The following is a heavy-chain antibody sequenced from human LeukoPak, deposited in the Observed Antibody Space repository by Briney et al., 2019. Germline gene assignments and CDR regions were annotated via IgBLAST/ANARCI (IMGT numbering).Heavy chain of an antibody. D-gene: IGHD2-15*01. CDR3: ARVAEGGVVVAATNNYYFDY. J-gene: IGHJ4*02. CDR2: IYHSGST. CDR1: GGSISSGSYY. Sequence: PSQTLSLTCTVSGGSISSGSYYWSWIRQPPGKGLEWIGSIYHSGSTYYNPSLKSRVTISVDTSKNQFSLKLSSVTAADTAVYYCARVAEGGVVVAATNNYYFDYWGQGTLVTVSS. V-gene: IGHV4-39*07.